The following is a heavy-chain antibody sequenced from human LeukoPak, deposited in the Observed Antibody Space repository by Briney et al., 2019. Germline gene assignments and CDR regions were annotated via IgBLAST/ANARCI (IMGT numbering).Heavy chain of an antibody. CDR2: ISGSGGST. D-gene: IGHD2-21*02. V-gene: IGHV3-23*01. J-gene: IGHJ6*03. CDR1: GVTFSSYG. Sequence: PWGSLRLSCAASGVTFSSYGRSWVRQAPGKGLEWVSAISGSGGSTYYAESVKGRFTISRDNSQNTLYLQMNSLRAEDTAVYYCARESSDSLYYYMDVWGKGTTVTVSS. CDR3: ARESSDSLYYYMDV.